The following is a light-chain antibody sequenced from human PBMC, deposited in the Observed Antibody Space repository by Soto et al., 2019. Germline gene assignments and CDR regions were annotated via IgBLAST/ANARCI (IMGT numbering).Light chain of an antibody. CDR1: QDIDNS. J-gene: IGKJ4*01. Sequence: DIPLTQSPSFLSASVGDRVIITCRASQDIDNSLAWYQQKPGKAPKLLMYAASTLQSGVPSRFSGSRSGTEFTLTIYSLQPEDFATYYCQYLKSYPLSFGGGTKVEIK. CDR3: QYLKSYPLS. CDR2: AAS. V-gene: IGKV1-9*01.